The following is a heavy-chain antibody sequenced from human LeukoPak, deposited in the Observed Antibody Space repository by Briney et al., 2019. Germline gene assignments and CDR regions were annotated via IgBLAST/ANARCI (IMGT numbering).Heavy chain of an antibody. CDR1: GGSISSGGYY. J-gene: IGHJ4*02. V-gene: IGHV4-31*03. D-gene: IGHD1-7*01. Sequence: SETLSLTCTVSGGSISSGGYYWSWIRQHPGKGLEWIGYIYYSGSTYYNPSLKSRVTISVDTSKNQFSLKLSSVTAADTAVYYSARVRRGVELTYYFDYWGQGTLVTVSS. CDR3: ARVRRGVELTYYFDY. CDR2: IYYSGST.